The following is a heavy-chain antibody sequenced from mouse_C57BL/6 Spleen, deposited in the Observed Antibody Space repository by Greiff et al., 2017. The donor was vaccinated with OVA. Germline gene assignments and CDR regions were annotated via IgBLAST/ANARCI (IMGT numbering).Heavy chain of an antibody. CDR2: IYPRSGNT. CDR1: GYTFTSYG. V-gene: IGHV1-81*01. Sequence: LVESGAELARPGASVKLSCKASGYTFTSYGISWVKQRTGQGLEWIGEIYPRSGNTYYNEKFKGKATLTADKSSSTAYMELRSLTSEDSAVYFCARWMVTSYYFDYWGQGTTLTVSS. J-gene: IGHJ2*01. D-gene: IGHD2-3*01. CDR3: ARWMVTSYYFDY.